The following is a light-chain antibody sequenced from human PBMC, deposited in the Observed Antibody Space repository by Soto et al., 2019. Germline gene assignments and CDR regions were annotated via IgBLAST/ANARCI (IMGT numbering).Light chain of an antibody. V-gene: IGKV3-11*01. J-gene: IGKJ4*01. CDR1: QSVSSY. CDR2: DAS. CDR3: QRRAT. Sequence: EIVLTQSPATLSLSPGERATLSCRASQSVSSYLAWYQQKPGQAPRLLIYDASNRATGIPARFSGSGSGTDFTLTISSLEPEDFAVYYCQRRATFGGGTKVDIK.